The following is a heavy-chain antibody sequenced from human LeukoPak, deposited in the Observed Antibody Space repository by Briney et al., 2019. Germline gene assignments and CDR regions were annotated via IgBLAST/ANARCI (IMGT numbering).Heavy chain of an antibody. CDR3: ARGRRRNRITIFGVVITYYFDY. CDR1: GGSFSGYY. D-gene: IGHD3-3*01. CDR2: INHSGST. V-gene: IGHV4-34*01. Sequence: SETLSLTCAVYGGSFSGYYWSWIRQPPGKGLEWNGEINHSGSTNYNPSLKSRVTISVDTSKNQFSLKLSSVTAADTAVYYCARGRRRNRITIFGVVITYYFDYWGQGTLVTVSS. J-gene: IGHJ4*02.